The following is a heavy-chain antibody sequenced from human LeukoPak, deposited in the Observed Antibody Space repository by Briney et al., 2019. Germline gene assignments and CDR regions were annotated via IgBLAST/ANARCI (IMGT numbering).Heavy chain of an antibody. CDR3: ARVQRGGGTSRWFDP. Sequence: PGGSLRLSCAASGFIVSSNYTSWVRQVPGKGLEWVSIIHSDGSTDYAESVKGRFTISRDNSKNTLYLQVNSLRVEDTAVYYCARVQRGGGTSRWFDPWGQGTLVIVSS. CDR2: IHSDGST. CDR1: GFIVSSNY. V-gene: IGHV3-53*01. D-gene: IGHD1-1*01. J-gene: IGHJ5*02.